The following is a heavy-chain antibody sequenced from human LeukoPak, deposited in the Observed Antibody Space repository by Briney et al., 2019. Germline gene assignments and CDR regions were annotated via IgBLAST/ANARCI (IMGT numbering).Heavy chain of an antibody. V-gene: IGHV2-5*02. CDR1: GFSLSTSGVG. CDR3: AHRLGSGWYDY. J-gene: IGHJ4*02. Sequence: SGPTLVKPTQTLTLTCTFSGFSLSTSGVGVGWIRQPPGKALEWLALIYRDDDKRYSPSLKSRLTITKDTSKNQVVLIMTNMDPVDTATYYCAHRLGSGWYDYWGQGTLVTVSS. D-gene: IGHD6-19*01. CDR2: IYRDDDK.